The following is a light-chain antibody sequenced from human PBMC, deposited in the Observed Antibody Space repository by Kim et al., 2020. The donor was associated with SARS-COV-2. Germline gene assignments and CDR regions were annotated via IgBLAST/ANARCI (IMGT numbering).Light chain of an antibody. J-gene: IGLJ3*02. CDR1: SSDIGAYNS. Sequence: QSALTQPASVSGSPGQSITISCTGTSSDIGAYNSVSWSQHHPGKAPKLLIYYVTNRPSGVSNRFSGSKSGNTASLTISGLQADDGAYYYCTSYTRDNIWMFGGGTRLTVL. V-gene: IGLV2-14*03. CDR2: YVT. CDR3: TSYTRDNIWM.